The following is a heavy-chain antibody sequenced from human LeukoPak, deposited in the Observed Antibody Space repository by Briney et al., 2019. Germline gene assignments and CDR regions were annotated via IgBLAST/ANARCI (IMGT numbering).Heavy chain of an antibody. CDR2: INPNSGGT. CDR1: GYTFTGYY. J-gene: IGHJ6*04. V-gene: IGHV1-2*02. CDR3: ARTRRAYGSGSYYPYPNWFDP. D-gene: IGHD3-10*01. Sequence: ASVKVSCKASGYTFTGYYMHWVRQAPGQGLEWMGWINPNSGGTNYAQKFQGRVTMTRDTSISTAYMELSRLRSDDTAVYYCARTRRAYGSGSYYPYPNWFDPWGKGTTVTVSS.